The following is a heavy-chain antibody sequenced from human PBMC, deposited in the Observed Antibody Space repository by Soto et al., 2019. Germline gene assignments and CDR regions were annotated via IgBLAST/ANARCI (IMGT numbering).Heavy chain of an antibody. V-gene: IGHV4-39*01. CDR2: IYYSGST. J-gene: IGHJ5*02. Sequence: VSGGSISGSYYYWGWIRQPPGKGLEWIGSIYYSGSTYYRPSLKSRVTISVDTSKNQFSLKLSSVTAADTAVYYCARQVPAAIRLGWFDPWGQGTPVTVSS. CDR3: ARQVPAAIRLGWFDP. D-gene: IGHD2-2*02. CDR1: GGSISGSYYY.